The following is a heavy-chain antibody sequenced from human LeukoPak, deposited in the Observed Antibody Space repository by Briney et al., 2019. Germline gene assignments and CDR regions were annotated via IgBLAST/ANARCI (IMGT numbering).Heavy chain of an antibody. CDR2: ISSSSSYI. D-gene: IGHD2-21*02. CDR3: ARERSDSGGAFDI. J-gene: IGHJ3*02. CDR1: GFTFSSYS. V-gene: IGHV3-21*01. Sequence: PGGSLRLSCAASGFTFSSYSMNWVRQAPGKGLEWVSSISSSSSYIYYADSVKGRFTISRDNAKNSLYLQMNSLRAEDTAVYYCARERSDSGGAFDIWGQGTMVTVSS.